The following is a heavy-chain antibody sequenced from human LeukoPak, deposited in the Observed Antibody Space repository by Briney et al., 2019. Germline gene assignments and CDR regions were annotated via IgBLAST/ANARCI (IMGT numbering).Heavy chain of an antibody. CDR1: GFTFSTFS. CDR2: IRYDGSNK. Sequence: GGSLRLSCAASGFTFSTFSMNWVRQAPGKGLEWVAFIRYDGSNKYYADSVKGRFTISRDNAKNTLYLQMNSLRAEDTAVYYCARGGGSFQNAYFDYWGQGTLVTVSS. V-gene: IGHV3-30*02. CDR3: ARGGGSFQNAYFDY. D-gene: IGHD2-15*01. J-gene: IGHJ4*02.